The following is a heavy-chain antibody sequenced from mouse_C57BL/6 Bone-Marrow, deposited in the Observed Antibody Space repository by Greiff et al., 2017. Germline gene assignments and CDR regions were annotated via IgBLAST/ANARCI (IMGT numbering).Heavy chain of an antibody. CDR3: LLWSFAY. CDR2: IFPGSGST. CDR1: GYTFTSHW. D-gene: IGHD1-1*02. Sequence: QVQLQQSGPELVRPGASVKISCTAPGYTFTSHWMQWVRQRPGQGLEWIGEIFPGSGSTYYNEQFKCKATMTVDTSASPAYMQLSSLKSEDSAVYFCLLWSFAYWGQGTLVTVSA. J-gene: IGHJ3*01. V-gene: IGHV1-56*01.